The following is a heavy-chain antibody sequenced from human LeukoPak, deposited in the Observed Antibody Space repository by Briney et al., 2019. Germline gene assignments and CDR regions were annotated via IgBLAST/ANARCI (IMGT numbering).Heavy chain of an antibody. J-gene: IGHJ4*02. Sequence: GGSPRLSCAASGFSFSRYTMSWVRQAPGKGLEWISYISSSSTTIKYADSVKGRFIISRDNAKNSVYLQMSSLRAEDTAVYYCALIAVDWQQPFDYWGQGTLVTVSS. D-gene: IGHD6-13*01. CDR1: GFSFSRYT. CDR2: ISSSSTTI. CDR3: ALIAVDWQQPFDY. V-gene: IGHV3-48*01.